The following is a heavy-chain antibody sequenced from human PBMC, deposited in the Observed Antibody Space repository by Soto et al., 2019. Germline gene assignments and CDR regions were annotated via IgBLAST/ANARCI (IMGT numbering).Heavy chain of an antibody. Sequence: GGSLRLSCAASGFTFSSYGMHWVRQAPGKGLEWVAVISYDGSNKYYADSVKGRFTISRDNSKNTLYLQMNSLRAEDTAVYYCAKNVVVVAATSPHMDVWGKGTTVTVSS. V-gene: IGHV3-30*18. CDR2: ISYDGSNK. D-gene: IGHD2-15*01. CDR3: AKNVVVVAATSPHMDV. CDR1: GFTFSSYG. J-gene: IGHJ6*03.